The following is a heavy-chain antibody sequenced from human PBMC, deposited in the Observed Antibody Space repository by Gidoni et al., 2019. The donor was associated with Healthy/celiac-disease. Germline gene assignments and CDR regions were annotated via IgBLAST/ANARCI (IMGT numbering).Heavy chain of an antibody. J-gene: IGHJ3*02. V-gene: IGHV3-21*01. Sequence: EVQLGASGGGLVKPGGSLRLACAASGFTFSSYSMNWVRQAPGKGLAWVSSISSISCYIFYADSLKCRFTISRDNANNSLYLQMNRLRAEDTAVYYCARGLDAFDIWGQGTMVTVSS. D-gene: IGHD6-19*01. CDR2: ISSISCYI. CDR1: GFTFSSYS. CDR3: ARGLDAFDI.